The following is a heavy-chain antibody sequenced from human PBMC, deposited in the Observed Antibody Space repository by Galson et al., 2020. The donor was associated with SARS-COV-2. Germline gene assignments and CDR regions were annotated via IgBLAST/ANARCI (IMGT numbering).Heavy chain of an antibody. J-gene: IGHJ4*02. Sequence: TGGSLRPSCAASGFTFSSYAMHWVRQAPGKGLEWVAVISNDGSNRYYADSVKGRFTISRDNSKNTPFLQMNSLRVEDTAVYYCARGPRFGELLSPFDSWGQGTLVTVSS. CDR2: ISNDGSNR. CDR1: GFTFSSYA. D-gene: IGHD3-10*01. V-gene: IGHV3-30-3*01. CDR3: ARGPRFGELLSPFDS.